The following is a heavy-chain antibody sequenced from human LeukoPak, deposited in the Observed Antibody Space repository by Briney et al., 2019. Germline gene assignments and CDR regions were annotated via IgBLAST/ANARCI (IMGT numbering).Heavy chain of an antibody. Sequence: GGSLRLSCAASGFTFSSYSINWVRQAPGKGLEWVSSISSSSSYIYYADSVKGRFTISRDNAKNSLYLQMNSLRAEDTAVYYCARDGDIVVVPAAPPRGNFDCWGQGTLVTVSS. CDR3: ARDGDIVVVPAAPPRGNFDC. CDR1: GFTFSSYS. J-gene: IGHJ4*02. CDR2: ISSSSSYI. V-gene: IGHV3-21*04. D-gene: IGHD2-2*01.